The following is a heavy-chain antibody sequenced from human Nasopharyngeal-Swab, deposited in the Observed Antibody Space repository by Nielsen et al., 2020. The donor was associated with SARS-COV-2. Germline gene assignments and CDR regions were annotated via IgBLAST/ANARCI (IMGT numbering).Heavy chain of an antibody. J-gene: IGHJ6*02. CDR1: GYTFTSYG. Sequence: ASVKASCKASGYTFTSYGISWVRQAPGQGLEWMGWISAYNGNTNYAQKLQGRVTMTTDTSTSTAYMELRSLRSDDTAVYYCATDLPVRRSEWELLQAPYYYYGMDVWGQGTTVTVSS. CDR3: ATDLPVRRSEWELLQAPYYYYGMDV. V-gene: IGHV1-18*01. CDR2: ISAYNGNT. D-gene: IGHD1-26*01.